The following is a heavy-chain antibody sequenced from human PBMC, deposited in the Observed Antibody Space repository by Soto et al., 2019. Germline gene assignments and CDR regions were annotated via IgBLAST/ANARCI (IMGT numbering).Heavy chain of an antibody. D-gene: IGHD3-3*02. J-gene: IGHJ6*02. CDR1: GLTVSSNY. Sequence: EVQLVESGGTLVQPGGSLRLSCAASGLTVSSNYMRWVRQAPGKGLEWVSVIYTGGTTYYADFVKGRFTISRQNSMNTLDLQMQSLRTDDTAVYYCVRISPPIYYSIDVWGQGTTVTVSS. V-gene: IGHV3-53*04. CDR3: VRISPPIYYSIDV. CDR2: IYTGGTT.